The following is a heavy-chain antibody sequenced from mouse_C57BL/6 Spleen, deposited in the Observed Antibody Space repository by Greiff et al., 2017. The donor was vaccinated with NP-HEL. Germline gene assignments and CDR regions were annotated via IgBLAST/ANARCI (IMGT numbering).Heavy chain of an antibody. Sequence: EVMLVESGGGLVKPGGSLKLSCAASGFTFSDYGMHWVRQAPEKGLEWVAYISSGSSTIYYADTVKGRFTISRDNAKNTLFLQMTSLRSEDTAMYYCARSEAYWGQGTLVTVSA. CDR1: GFTFSDYG. V-gene: IGHV5-17*01. CDR3: ARSEAY. CDR2: ISSGSSTI. J-gene: IGHJ3*01.